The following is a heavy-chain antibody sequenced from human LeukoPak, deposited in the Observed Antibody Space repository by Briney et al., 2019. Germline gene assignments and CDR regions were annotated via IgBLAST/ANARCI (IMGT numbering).Heavy chain of an antibody. CDR3: AREGPRGNSQFDY. CDR1: GFTVNNNC. CDR2: IWYDGSNK. V-gene: IGHV3-33*08. Sequence: GGSLRLSCAASGFTVNNNCMSWVRQAPGKGLEWVALIWYDGSNKYYADSVKGRLTISRDNSKNTLYLQMNSLRAEDTAVYYCAREGPRGNSQFDYWGQGTLVTVSS. J-gene: IGHJ4*02. D-gene: IGHD2/OR15-2a*01.